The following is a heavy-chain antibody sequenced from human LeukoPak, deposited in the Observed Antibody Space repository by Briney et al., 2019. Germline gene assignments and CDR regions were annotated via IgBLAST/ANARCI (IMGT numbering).Heavy chain of an antibody. V-gene: IGHV4-4*07. CDR3: ARENGYCGGDCYFDAFDI. CDR1: GGSISSYY. CDR2: IYTSGST. D-gene: IGHD2-21*02. J-gene: IGHJ3*02. Sequence: SETLSLTCTVSGGSISSYYWSWIRQPAGKGLGWIGRIYTSGSTNYNPSLKSRVTMSVDTSKNQFSLKLSSVTAADTAVYYCARENGYCGGDCYFDAFDIWGQGTMVTVSS.